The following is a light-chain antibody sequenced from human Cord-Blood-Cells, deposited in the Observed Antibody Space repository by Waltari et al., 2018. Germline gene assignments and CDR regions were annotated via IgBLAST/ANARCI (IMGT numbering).Light chain of an antibody. V-gene: IGLV2-11*01. J-gene: IGLJ1*01. CDR2: DVS. CDR3: CSYAGSYV. Sequence: QSALTQPRSVSGSPGQSVTISCTGTSSDVGGYNYVSWYQQHPGKAPKLMFYDVSKRPSGVPDLFSGSKSGNTASLTISGLQAEDEADYYCCSYAGSYVFGTGTKVTVL. CDR1: SSDVGGYNY.